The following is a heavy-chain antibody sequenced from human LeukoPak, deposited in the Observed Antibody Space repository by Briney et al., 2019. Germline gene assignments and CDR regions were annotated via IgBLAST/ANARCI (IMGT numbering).Heavy chain of an antibody. Sequence: AGGSLRLSCAASGFTFSSYAMSWVRQAPGKGLEWVSAISGSGGSTYYADSVKGRFTISRDNSKNTLYLQMNSLRAEDTAVYYCAKRQLNLYGMDVWDQGTTVTVSS. CDR2: ISGSGGST. D-gene: IGHD1-1*01. CDR1: GFTFSSYA. V-gene: IGHV3-23*01. CDR3: AKRQLNLYGMDV. J-gene: IGHJ6*02.